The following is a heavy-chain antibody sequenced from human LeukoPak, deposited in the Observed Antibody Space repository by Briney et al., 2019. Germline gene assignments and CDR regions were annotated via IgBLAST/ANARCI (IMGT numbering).Heavy chain of an antibody. CDR1: GGSFSGYY. CDR3: ARGGSSGWYHGYFDY. D-gene: IGHD6-19*01. V-gene: IGHV4-59*10. J-gene: IGHJ4*02. Sequence: SETLSLTCAVYGGSFSGYYWSWIRQPAGKGLEWIGRIYTSGSTNYNPSLKSRVTMSVDTSKNQFSLKLSSVTAADTAVYYCARGGSSGWYHGYFDYWGQGTLVTVSS. CDR2: IYTSGST.